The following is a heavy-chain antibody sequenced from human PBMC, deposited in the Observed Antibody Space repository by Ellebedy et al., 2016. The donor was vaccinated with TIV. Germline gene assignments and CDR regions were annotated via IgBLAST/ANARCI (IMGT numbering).Heavy chain of an antibody. Sequence: GESLKISCKASGYSFTSYWINWVRQMPGKGLEWMGIIYPVDSDTRYSPSFQGQVTISADKSISTAYLQWSSLKASDTALYYCARHQPDGAESDYFDYWGQGTLVTVSS. CDR3: ARHQPDGAESDYFDY. CDR1: GYSFTSYW. CDR2: IYPVDSDT. V-gene: IGHV5-51*01. J-gene: IGHJ4*02. D-gene: IGHD3-10*01.